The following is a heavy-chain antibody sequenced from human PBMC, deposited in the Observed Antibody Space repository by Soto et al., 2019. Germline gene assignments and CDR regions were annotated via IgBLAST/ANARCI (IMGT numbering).Heavy chain of an antibody. V-gene: IGHV3-23*01. J-gene: IGHJ4*02. CDR3: AKDHGRSIAVAGLFDY. D-gene: IGHD6-19*01. Sequence: GSLRLSCAASGFTFSSYAMSWVRQSPGKGLEWVSAISGSGGSTYYADSVKGRFTISRDNSKNTLYLQMNSLRAEDTAVYYCAKDHGRSIAVAGLFDYWGQGTLVTVSS. CDR2: ISGSGGST. CDR1: GFTFSSYA.